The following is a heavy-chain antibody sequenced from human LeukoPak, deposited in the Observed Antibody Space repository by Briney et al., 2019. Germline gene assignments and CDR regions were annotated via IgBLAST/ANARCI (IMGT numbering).Heavy chain of an antibody. Sequence: PGGSLRLSCVASGFTFSSRDWMTWVRQAPGKGLEWVANIKQDGSEKYYVDSVKGRFTISRDNAKNSLYLQMNSLRAEDTAVYYCARDATDPFDYWGQGILVTVSS. CDR1: GFTFSSRDW. V-gene: IGHV3-7*01. D-gene: IGHD4-17*01. CDR2: IKQDGSEK. CDR3: ARDATDPFDY. J-gene: IGHJ4*02.